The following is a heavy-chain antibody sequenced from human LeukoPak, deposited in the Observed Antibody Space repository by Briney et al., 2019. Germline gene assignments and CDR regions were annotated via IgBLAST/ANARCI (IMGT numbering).Heavy chain of an antibody. V-gene: IGHV4-59*01. Sequence: SETLSLTCTVSGGSISSYYWSWIRQSPGKGLEWIGYIYYSGSTNYNPSLKSRVTPSVDTSKNQSSLQLRSLTAEDTAVYYCGRSGGYGSGISYWGQGTLVTVSS. CDR3: GRSGGYGSGISY. D-gene: IGHD3-10*01. CDR2: IYYSGST. CDR1: GGSISSYY. J-gene: IGHJ4*02.